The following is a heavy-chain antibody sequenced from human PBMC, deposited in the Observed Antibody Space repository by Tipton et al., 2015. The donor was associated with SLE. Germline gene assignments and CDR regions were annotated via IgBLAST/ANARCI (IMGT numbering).Heavy chain of an antibody. D-gene: IGHD6-6*01. V-gene: IGHV3-30-3*01. Sequence: RSLRLSCAASGFTFSSYAMHWVRQAPGKGLEWVAVISYDGSNKYYADSVKGRFTISRDNSKNTLYLQMNSLRAEDTAVYYCAREKVTSIDFDYYYYMDVWGKGTTVTVSS. CDR1: GFTFSSYA. J-gene: IGHJ6*03. CDR3: AREKVTSIDFDYYYYMDV. CDR2: ISYDGSNK.